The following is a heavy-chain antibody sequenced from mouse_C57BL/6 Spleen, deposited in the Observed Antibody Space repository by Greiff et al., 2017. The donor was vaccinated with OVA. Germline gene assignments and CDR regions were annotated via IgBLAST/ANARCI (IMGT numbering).Heavy chain of an antibody. V-gene: IGHV6-6*01. Sequence: EVQRVESGGGLVQPGGSMKLSCAASGFTFSDAWMDWVRQSPEKGLEWVAEIRNKANNHATYYAESVKGRFTISRDDSKSSVYLQMNSLRAEDTGIYYCTRRDGYYFWYFDVWGTGTTVTVSS. CDR1: GFTFSDAW. D-gene: IGHD2-3*01. CDR3: TRRDGYYFWYFDV. CDR2: IRNKANNHAT. J-gene: IGHJ1*03.